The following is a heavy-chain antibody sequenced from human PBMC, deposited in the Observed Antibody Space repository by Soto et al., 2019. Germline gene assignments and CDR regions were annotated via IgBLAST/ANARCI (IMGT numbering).Heavy chain of an antibody. Sequence: GGSLRLSCAASGFTFSSYGLHWVRQAPGKGLEWVAVISYDGSNKYYADSVKGRFTISRDNSKNTLYLQMNSLRAEDTAVYYCAKDLGRYYGSGSYYNENHFDYWGQGTLVTVSS. V-gene: IGHV3-30*18. CDR1: GFTFSSYG. D-gene: IGHD3-10*01. CDR2: ISYDGSNK. CDR3: AKDLGRYYGSGSYYNENHFDY. J-gene: IGHJ4*02.